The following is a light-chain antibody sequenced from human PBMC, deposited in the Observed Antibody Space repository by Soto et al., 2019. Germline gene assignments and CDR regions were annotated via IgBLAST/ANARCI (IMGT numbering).Light chain of an antibody. Sequence: EIVMTQSPATLSVSPGERATLSCRASQSISNNVAWYQQKPGQAPRLLIYAASTRAIAIPARFSGSGSGTEFTLTISSLQSEDIALYYCEHYNNWPWTFGQGTKVEI. CDR1: QSISNN. CDR3: EHYNNWPWT. J-gene: IGKJ1*01. V-gene: IGKV3-15*01. CDR2: AAS.